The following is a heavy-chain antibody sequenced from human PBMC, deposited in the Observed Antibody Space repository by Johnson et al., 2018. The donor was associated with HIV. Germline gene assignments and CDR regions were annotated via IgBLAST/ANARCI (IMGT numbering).Heavy chain of an antibody. CDR2: IKGDGSEK. CDR1: GFTFSNNW. V-gene: IGHV3-7*05. Sequence: MLLVESGGGLVQPGGSLRLSCRASGFTFSNNWMNWVRQAPGKGLEWVANIKGDGSEKYHVDSVRGRFTISRDNAKNSLYLQMDSLRAEDTAIYYCARTIARGASDIWGQGTMVTVSS. J-gene: IGHJ3*02. CDR3: ARTIARGASDI. D-gene: IGHD3-10*01.